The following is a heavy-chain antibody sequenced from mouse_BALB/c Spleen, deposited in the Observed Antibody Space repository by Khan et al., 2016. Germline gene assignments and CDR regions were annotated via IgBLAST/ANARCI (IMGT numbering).Heavy chain of an antibody. J-gene: IGHJ2*01. V-gene: IGHV1S41*01. CDR2: IAPGSGSP. Sequence: DLVKPGASVKLSCKATGYTFTSYWINWIKQRPGQGLEWIGRIAPGSGSPYYNEMFKGKATLTVDTSSSTAYIQLSSLSSEGSAVCLSARDDWYEGGCFDCWGEGTTLTVSS. CDR1: GYTFTSYW. CDR3: ARDDWYEGGCFDC. D-gene: IGHD2-14*01.